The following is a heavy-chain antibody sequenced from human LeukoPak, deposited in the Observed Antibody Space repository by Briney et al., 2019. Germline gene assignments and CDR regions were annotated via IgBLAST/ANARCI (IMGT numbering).Heavy chain of an antibody. D-gene: IGHD3-16*01. J-gene: IGHJ4*02. CDR1: VYSISSGYY. V-gene: IGHV4-38-2*02. Sequence: SETLCLTCTVSVYSISSGYYWGWIRQSPGKGLKWIGSIYHSGSTYYNPSLKSRVTISVDTSKNQFSLKLSSVTAADTAVYYCARTVRTGGYYFDYWGQGTLVTVSS. CDR2: IYHSGST. CDR3: ARTVRTGGYYFDY.